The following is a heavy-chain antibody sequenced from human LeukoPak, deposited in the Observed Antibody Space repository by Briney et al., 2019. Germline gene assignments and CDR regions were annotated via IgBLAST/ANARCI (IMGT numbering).Heavy chain of an antibody. J-gene: IGHJ3*02. D-gene: IGHD3-22*01. Sequence: SGPTLVNPTQTLTLTCAFSGFSLNTRGVGVGWIRQPPGKALEWLALIYWNDDKGYSPFLKSRLTITKDTSKNQLVLTLTNMDPVDTATYYCAHRRVHYYDSSGYPKDAFDMWGQGTVVTVSS. CDR2: IYWNDDK. V-gene: IGHV2-5*01. CDR1: GFSLNTRGVG. CDR3: AHRRVHYYDSSGYPKDAFDM.